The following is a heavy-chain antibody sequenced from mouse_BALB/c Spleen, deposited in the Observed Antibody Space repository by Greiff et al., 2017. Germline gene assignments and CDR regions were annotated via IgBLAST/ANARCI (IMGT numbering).Heavy chain of an antibody. J-gene: IGHJ1*01. Sequence: QQSCKASGYTFTSYWMHWVKQRPGQGLEWIGEINPSNGRTNYNEKFKSKATLTVDNSSSTAYMPLSSLTSEDSAVYYCASNDGYSPVGFDDWGAGTTVTVSS. V-gene: IGHV1S81*02. D-gene: IGHD2-3*01. CDR2: INPSNGRT. CDR1: GYTFTSYW. CDR3: ASNDGYSPVGFDD.